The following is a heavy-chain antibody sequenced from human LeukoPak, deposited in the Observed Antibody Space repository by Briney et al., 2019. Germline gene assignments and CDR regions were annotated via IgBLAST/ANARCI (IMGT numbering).Heavy chain of an antibody. J-gene: IGHJ4*02. CDR3: ARDLVGLTGDF. Sequence: QPGGSLRLSCAASGFTFTSYWMHWVRQVPGKGLVWVSQINIDGSTTNYADSVKGRFTISRDNAKNTLYLQMNSLRAEDTAVYYCARDLVGLTGDFWGQGALVTVSS. CDR1: GFTFTSYW. D-gene: IGHD2-8*02. CDR2: INIDGSTT. V-gene: IGHV3-74*01.